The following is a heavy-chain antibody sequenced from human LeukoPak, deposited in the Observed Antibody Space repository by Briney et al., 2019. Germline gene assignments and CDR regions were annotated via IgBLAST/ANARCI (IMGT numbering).Heavy chain of an antibody. CDR2: IYYSGST. CDR1: GGSISSSSYY. J-gene: IGHJ5*02. Sequence: KPSQTLSLTCTVAGGSISSSSYYWGWIRQPPGKGLEWIGSIYYSGSTYYNPSLKSRVTISVDTSKNQFSLKLSSVTAADTAVYYCASTCSGGSCYLRNWFDPWGQGTLVTVSS. D-gene: IGHD2-15*01. CDR3: ASTCSGGSCYLRNWFDP. V-gene: IGHV4-39*07.